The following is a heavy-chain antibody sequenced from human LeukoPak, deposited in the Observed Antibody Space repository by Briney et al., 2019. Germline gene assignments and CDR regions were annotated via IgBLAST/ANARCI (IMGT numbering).Heavy chain of an antibody. J-gene: IGHJ5*02. D-gene: IGHD6-13*01. CDR1: GFTFSDYY. CDR3: ARTRYSSSWYLEGGENWFDP. CDR2: ISSSGSTI. V-gene: IGHV3-11*01. Sequence: GGSLRLSCAASGFTFSDYYMSWIRQAPGKGLEWVSYISSSGSTIYYADSVKGRFTISRDNARNSLYLQMNSLRAEDTAVYYCARTRYSSSWYLEGGENWFDPWSQGTLVTVSS.